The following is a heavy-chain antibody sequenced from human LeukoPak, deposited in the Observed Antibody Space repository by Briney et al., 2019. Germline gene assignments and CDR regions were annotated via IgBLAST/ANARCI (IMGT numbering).Heavy chain of an antibody. CDR1: GYTFTGYY. Sequence: ASVKVSCKASGYTFTGYYMHWVRQAPGQGLEWMGWINPNSGGTNYAQKFQGRVTMTRDTSISTAYMELSRLRSDDTAVYYCAREPDCSSTSCYLDFDYGGQGTLVTVSS. CDR3: AREPDCSSTSCYLDFDY. J-gene: IGHJ4*02. D-gene: IGHD2-2*01. V-gene: IGHV1-2*02. CDR2: INPNSGGT.